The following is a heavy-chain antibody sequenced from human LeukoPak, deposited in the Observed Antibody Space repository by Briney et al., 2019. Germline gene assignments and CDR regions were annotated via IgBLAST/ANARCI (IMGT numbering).Heavy chain of an antibody. CDR3: AREQRTKDPHPVARMGAPFNYYYYSGMDA. J-gene: IGHJ6*02. D-gene: IGHD5-12*01. CDR2: ISYDGSNK. Sequence: GRSLRLSCAASGFTFSSYAMHWLRQAPGKGLEWVAVISYDGSNKYYADSVKGRFTISRDNSKNTLYLQMNSLRAEDTAVYYCAREQRTKDPHPVARMGAPFNYYYYSGMDAWGQGTTFTVSS. V-gene: IGHV3-30*04. CDR1: GFTFSSYA.